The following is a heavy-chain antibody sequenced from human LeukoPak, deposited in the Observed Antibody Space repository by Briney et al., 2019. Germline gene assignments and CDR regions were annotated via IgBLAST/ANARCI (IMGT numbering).Heavy chain of an antibody. V-gene: IGHV4-34*01. CDR1: GGSFSGYY. D-gene: IGHD3-10*01. CDR2: IYHSGST. Sequence: SETLSLTCAVYGGSFSGYYWSWIRQPPGKGLEWIGSIYHSGSTYYNPSLKSRVTISVDTSKNQFSLKLSSVTAADTAVYYCARRVLLWFGESTLFDYWGQGTLVTVSS. CDR3: ARRVLLWFGESTLFDY. J-gene: IGHJ4*02.